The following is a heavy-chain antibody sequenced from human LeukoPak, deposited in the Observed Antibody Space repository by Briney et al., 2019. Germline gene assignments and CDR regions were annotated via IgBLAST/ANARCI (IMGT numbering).Heavy chain of an antibody. D-gene: IGHD3-22*01. J-gene: IGHJ4*02. CDR2: IYSTGST. CDR3: ASLPYYYDSSGWYYFDY. CDR1: GGSISNYY. V-gene: IGHV4-4*07. Sequence: SETLSLTCTVSGGSISNYYWSWIRQSAGKGLEWIGRIYSTGSTNYNPSLKSRVTMSVDTSKNQFSLKLNSVTAADTAVYYCASLPYYYDSSGWYYFDYWGQGTLVTVSS.